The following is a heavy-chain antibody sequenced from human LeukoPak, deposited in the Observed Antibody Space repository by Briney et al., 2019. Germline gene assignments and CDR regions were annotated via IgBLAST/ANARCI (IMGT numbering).Heavy chain of an antibody. CDR3: AKIPTPVVPAAPGENYYGMDV. J-gene: IGHJ6*02. Sequence: GASVKVSCKASGYTFTNYYLHWVRQAPGQGLEWMGIIHPSGGSTAYAQKFQGRVTTTRDTSTSTVYMELSSLRAEDTAVYYCAKIPTPVVPAAPGENYYGMDVWGQGTTVTVSS. CDR2: IHPSGGST. D-gene: IGHD2-2*01. CDR1: GYTFTNYY. V-gene: IGHV1-46*01.